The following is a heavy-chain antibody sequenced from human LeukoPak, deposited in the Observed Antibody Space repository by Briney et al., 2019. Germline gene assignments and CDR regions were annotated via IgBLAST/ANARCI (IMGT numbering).Heavy chain of an antibody. J-gene: IGHJ4*02. CDR1: GFTFSSYA. V-gene: IGHV3-23*01. CDR2: ISGSGGST. CDR3: AKHPSSGTYYFDY. D-gene: IGHD3-22*01. Sequence: GGSLRLSCAASGFTFSSYAMSWVRQAPGKGLEWVSAISGSGGSTYYADSVKGRFTISRDNSKNTLYLQMNSLSAEDTAVYYCAKHPSSGTYYFDYWGQGTLVTVSS.